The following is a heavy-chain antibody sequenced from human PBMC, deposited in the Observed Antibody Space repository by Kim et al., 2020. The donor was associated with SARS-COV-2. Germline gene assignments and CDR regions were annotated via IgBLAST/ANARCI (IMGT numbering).Heavy chain of an antibody. Sequence: SETLSLTCAVYGGSFSGYYWSWIRQPPGKGLEWIGEINHSGSTNYNPSLKSRVTISVDTSKNQFSLKLSSVTAADTAVYYCARGAGGYDPKRGGWFDPWGQGTLVTVSS. CDR2: INHSGST. V-gene: IGHV4-34*01. D-gene: IGHD5-12*01. CDR3: ARGAGGYDPKRGGWFDP. CDR1: GGSFSGYY. J-gene: IGHJ5*02.